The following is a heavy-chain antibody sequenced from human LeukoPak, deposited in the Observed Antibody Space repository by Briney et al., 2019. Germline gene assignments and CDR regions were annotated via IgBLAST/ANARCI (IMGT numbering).Heavy chain of an antibody. CDR3: ARGHPKYYGTSYPLAN. Sequence: ASVKVSCKASGYSFTGYYLDWVRQAPGQGLEWMGCIRPDSDDTIYARTFQGRVTMTSDTSISTAYMELTTLRFDDTAAYYCARGHPKYYGTSYPLANWGQGTLVTVSS. CDR1: GYSFTGYY. J-gene: IGHJ4*02. V-gene: IGHV1-2*02. CDR2: IRPDSDDT. D-gene: IGHD3-16*01.